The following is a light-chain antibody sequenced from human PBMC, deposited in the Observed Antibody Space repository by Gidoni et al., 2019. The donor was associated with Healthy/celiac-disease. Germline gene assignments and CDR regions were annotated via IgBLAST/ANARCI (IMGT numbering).Light chain of an antibody. J-gene: IGKJ1*01. CDR3: QQYGSSPGT. V-gene: IGKV3-20*01. CDR2: GAS. CDR1: QSVSSSY. Sequence: EIVLTQSPGTLSLSPGERATLSCRASQSVSSSYLAWYQQKPGQAPRRLIYGASSRATGIPDRFSGSGSGTDFTLTISRLEPEDFAVYYCQQYGSSPGTFGQXTKVEIK.